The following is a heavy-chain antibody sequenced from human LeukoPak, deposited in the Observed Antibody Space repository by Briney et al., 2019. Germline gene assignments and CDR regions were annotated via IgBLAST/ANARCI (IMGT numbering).Heavy chain of an antibody. Sequence: ASVKVSCKASGGTFSSYAISWVRQAPGKGLEWMGGFDPEDGETIYAQKFQGRVTMTEDTSTDTAYMELSSLRSEDTAVYYCATGLHYDYVWGTPRPFDPWGQGTLVTVPS. CDR3: ATGLHYDYVWGTPRPFDP. CDR2: FDPEDGET. J-gene: IGHJ5*02. CDR1: GGTFSSYA. V-gene: IGHV1-24*01. D-gene: IGHD3-16*01.